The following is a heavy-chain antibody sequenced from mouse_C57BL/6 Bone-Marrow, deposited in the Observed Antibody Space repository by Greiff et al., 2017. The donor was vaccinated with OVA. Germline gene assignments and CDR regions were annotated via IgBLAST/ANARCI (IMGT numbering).Heavy chain of an antibody. CDR1: GFTFSSYG. CDR3: ATYYSNRFDY. CDR2: ISSGGSYT. J-gene: IGHJ2*01. Sequence: EVKLVESGGDLVKPGGSLKLSCAASGFTFSSYGMSWVRQTPDKRLEWVATISSGGSYTYYPDSVKGRFTISRDNAKNTLYLQMSSLKSEDTAMYYCATYYSNRFDYWGQGTTLTVYS. D-gene: IGHD2-5*01. V-gene: IGHV5-6*01.